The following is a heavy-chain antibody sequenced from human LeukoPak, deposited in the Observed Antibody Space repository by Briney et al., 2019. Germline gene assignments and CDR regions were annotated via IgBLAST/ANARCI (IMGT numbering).Heavy chain of an antibody. V-gene: IGHV4-34*01. D-gene: IGHD5-12*01. Sequence: SETLSLTCAAYGGSFSGYYWSWIRQPPGKGLEWIGEINHSGSTNYNPSLKSRVTISVDTSKNQFSLKLSSVTAADTAVYYCARGDPRGYSGYDGYNWFDPWGQGTLVTVSS. CDR3: ARGDPRGYSGYDGYNWFDP. CDR2: INHSGST. CDR1: GGSFSGYY. J-gene: IGHJ5*02.